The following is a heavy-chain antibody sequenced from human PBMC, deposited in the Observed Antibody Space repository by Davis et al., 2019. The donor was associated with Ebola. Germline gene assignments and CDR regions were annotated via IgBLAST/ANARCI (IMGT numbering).Heavy chain of an antibody. CDR2: IKQDGSEK. D-gene: IGHD3-10*01. Sequence: GESLKISCAASGFTFRSFWMSWVRQAPGKGLEWVANIKQDGSEKYYVDSVKGRFTISRDNAKSSLYLQMNSLRAEDTAVYYCARDYGWGFEVWGQGTTVTVSS. V-gene: IGHV3-7*01. J-gene: IGHJ6*02. CDR1: GFTFRSFW. CDR3: ARDYGWGFEV.